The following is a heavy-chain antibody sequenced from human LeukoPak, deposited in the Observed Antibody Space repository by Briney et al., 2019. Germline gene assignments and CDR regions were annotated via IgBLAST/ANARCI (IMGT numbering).Heavy chain of an antibody. Sequence: SETLSLTCIVSGGSISSYYWSWIRQPPGKGLEWIGYIYYSGSTNYNPSLKSRVTISVDTSKNQFSLKLSSVTAADTAVYYCARLRDYGEMYYFDYWGQGTLVTVSS. CDR3: ARLRDYGEMYYFDY. CDR1: GGSISSYY. CDR2: IYYSGST. D-gene: IGHD4-17*01. J-gene: IGHJ4*02. V-gene: IGHV4-59*08.